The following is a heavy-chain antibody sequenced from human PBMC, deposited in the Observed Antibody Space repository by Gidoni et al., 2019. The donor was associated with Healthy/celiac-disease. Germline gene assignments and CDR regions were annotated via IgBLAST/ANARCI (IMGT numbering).Heavy chain of an antibody. CDR1: GYTCPGYF. CDR2: INPNSGGR. Sequence: QVQLVQSGAEVKKPGASVKVSCEASGYTCPGYFMHWVRQAPGQGLEWRGWINPNSGGRNYAQKFQGWVTMTRDTSISTAYMELSRLRSDDTAVYYCARGGYGSGSYNYYYGMDVWGQGTTVTVSS. D-gene: IGHD3-10*01. J-gene: IGHJ6*02. CDR3: ARGGYGSGSYNYYYGMDV. V-gene: IGHV1-2*04.